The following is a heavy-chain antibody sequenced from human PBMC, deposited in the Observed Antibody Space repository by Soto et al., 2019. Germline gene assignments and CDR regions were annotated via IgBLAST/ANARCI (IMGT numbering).Heavy chain of an antibody. V-gene: IGHV4-59*01. Sequence: SETLSLTCTVSAGSITTSYWSWIWQPLGKALEWIGYISYRGSTNYNPSLKSRLTISIDTSKSQISLKLTSMTTADTAVYYCASSGIVGREVNTWFDPWGQGTLVTVSS. CDR1: AGSITTSY. CDR2: ISYRGST. D-gene: IGHD3-22*01. CDR3: ASSGIVGREVNTWFDP. J-gene: IGHJ5*02.